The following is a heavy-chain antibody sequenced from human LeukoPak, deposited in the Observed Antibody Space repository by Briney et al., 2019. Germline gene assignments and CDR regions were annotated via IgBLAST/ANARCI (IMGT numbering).Heavy chain of an antibody. Sequence: SETLSLTCTVSGGSISSYYWSWIRQPPGKGLEWIGYIYYSGSTNYNPSLKSRVTISVDTSKNQFSLKLSSVTAADTAVYYCARVESGYGDYLHMALAEYFQHWGQGTLVTVSS. CDR3: ARVESGYGDYLHMALAEYFQH. CDR1: GGSISSYY. J-gene: IGHJ1*01. V-gene: IGHV4-59*01. CDR2: IYYSGST. D-gene: IGHD4-17*01.